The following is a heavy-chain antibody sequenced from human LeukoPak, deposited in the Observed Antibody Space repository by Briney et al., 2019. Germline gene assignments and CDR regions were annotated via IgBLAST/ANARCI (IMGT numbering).Heavy chain of an antibody. CDR3: AREKSGTLTRAYYYIDV. V-gene: IGHV4-4*07. J-gene: IGHJ6*03. CDR2: AYSGVNA. D-gene: IGHD1-26*01. Sequence: PSETLSLTCTVSGDSMHPYYWSWIRQSPEKGLEWIGRAYSGVNAYYNPSLQSRVTISVDKSNNQFSLDLASVTAADTALYYCAREKSGTLTRAYYYIDVWGRGITVTVSS. CDR1: GDSMHPYY.